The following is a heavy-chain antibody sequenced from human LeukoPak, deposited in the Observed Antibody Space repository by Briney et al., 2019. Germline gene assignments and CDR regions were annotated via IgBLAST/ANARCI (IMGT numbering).Heavy chain of an antibody. D-gene: IGHD6-25*01. CDR2: ISYDGSNK. CDR3: ASGPIAAGNWFDP. V-gene: IGHV3-30*04. CDR1: GFTFSSYA. Sequence: GGSLRLSCAASGFTFSSYAMHWVRQAPGKGLEWVAVISYDGSNKYYADSVKGRFTISRDNSKNTLYLQMNSLRAEDTAVYYCASGPIAAGNWFDPWGRGTLVTVSS. J-gene: IGHJ5*02.